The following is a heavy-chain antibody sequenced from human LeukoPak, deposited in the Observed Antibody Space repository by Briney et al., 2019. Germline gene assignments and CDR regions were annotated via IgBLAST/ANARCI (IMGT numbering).Heavy chain of an antibody. J-gene: IGHJ5*02. D-gene: IGHD6-13*01. Sequence: ASVKVSCKASGGTFSSYAISWVRQAPGQGLEWMGGIIPIFGTANYAQKFQGRVTITTDESTSTAYMELSSLRSEDTAVYYCARVVEQQLLNWFDPWGQGTLVTVSS. CDR1: GGTFSSYA. CDR2: IIPIFGTA. CDR3: ARVVEQQLLNWFDP. V-gene: IGHV1-69*05.